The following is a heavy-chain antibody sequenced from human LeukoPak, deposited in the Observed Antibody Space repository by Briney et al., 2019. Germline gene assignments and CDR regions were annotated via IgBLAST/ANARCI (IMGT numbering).Heavy chain of an antibody. Sequence: SETLSLTCAVSGGPFSVYYWSWIRQPPGKGLEWIGEINHSGSTNYNPALKSRDTISVDTSKNEFSLKLRSVTAADTAVHYCARGYSSSDYWGQGTLVTVSS. CDR3: ARGYSSSDY. D-gene: IGHD6-6*01. V-gene: IGHV4-34*01. J-gene: IGHJ4*02. CDR2: INHSGST. CDR1: GGPFSVYY.